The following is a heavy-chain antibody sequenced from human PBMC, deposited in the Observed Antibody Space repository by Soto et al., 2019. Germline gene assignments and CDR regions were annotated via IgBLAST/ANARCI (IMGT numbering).Heavy chain of an antibody. Sequence: SSETLSLTCTVSGGSVSSASSYWTWIRQHPGKGLEWIGYIYYSGSPYYNPSLKSRVTISVATSKNQFSLKLTSVTAAETAVYYCAREGGNGVDYWGQGTLVTVSS. D-gene: IGHD3-16*01. J-gene: IGHJ4*02. CDR3: AREGGNGVDY. CDR1: GGSVSSASSY. CDR2: IYYSGSP. V-gene: IGHV4-31*03.